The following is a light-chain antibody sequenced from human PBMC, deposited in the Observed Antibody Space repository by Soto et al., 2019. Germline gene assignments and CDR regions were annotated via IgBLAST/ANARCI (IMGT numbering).Light chain of an antibody. Sequence: QPVLTQSPFASASLGASVKLTCTLSSGHSSYAIAWHQQQPEKGPRYLMKLNSDGSHNKGDGIPDRFSGSSSGAERYLTISSLQPEDEADYYCQTWGTGTVVFGGGTQLTVL. CDR2: LNSDGSH. V-gene: IGLV4-69*01. CDR1: SGHSSYA. J-gene: IGLJ7*01. CDR3: QTWGTGTVV.